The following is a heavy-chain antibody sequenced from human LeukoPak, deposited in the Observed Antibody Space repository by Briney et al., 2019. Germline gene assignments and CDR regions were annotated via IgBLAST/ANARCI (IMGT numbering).Heavy chain of an antibody. CDR1: GGTFSSYA. D-gene: IGHD4-23*01. J-gene: IGHJ4*02. Sequence: ASVKVSCKASGGTFSSYAISWVRQAPGQGLEWMGRIIPIFGIANYAQKFQGRVTITADKSTSTAYMELSSLRSEGTAVYYCAFSLGYYGGNSCFDYWGQGTLVTVSS. CDR3: AFSLGYYGGNSCFDY. CDR2: IIPIFGIA. V-gene: IGHV1-69*04.